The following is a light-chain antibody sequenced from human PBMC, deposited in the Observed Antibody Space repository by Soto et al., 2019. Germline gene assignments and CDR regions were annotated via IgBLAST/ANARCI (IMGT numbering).Light chain of an antibody. CDR2: GAS. V-gene: IGKV3-15*01. Sequence: EIVMTQSPATLSVSPGERATLSCRASQSVSSNLAWYQQNPGHAPRLLIYGASTRATGIPARFSGSGSGTEFTLTISSLQSEDFAVYYCQQYNNWPTWTFGQGTKVEIK. CDR1: QSVSSN. J-gene: IGKJ1*01. CDR3: QQYNNWPTWT.